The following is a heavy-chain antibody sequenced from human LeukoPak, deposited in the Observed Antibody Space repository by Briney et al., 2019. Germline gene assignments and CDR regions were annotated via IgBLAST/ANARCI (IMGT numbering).Heavy chain of an antibody. CDR2: INPSGGST. CDR3: ARSSCSGGSCYYLAWFDP. D-gene: IGHD2-15*01. J-gene: IGHJ5*02. V-gene: IGHV1-46*01. Sequence: ASVKVSCKASEYTFTSYYMHWVRQAPGQGLEWMGIINPSGGSTSYAQKFQGRVTMTRDTSTSTVYMELSSLRSEDTAVYYCARSSCSGGSCYYLAWFDPWGQGTLVTVSS. CDR1: EYTFTSYY.